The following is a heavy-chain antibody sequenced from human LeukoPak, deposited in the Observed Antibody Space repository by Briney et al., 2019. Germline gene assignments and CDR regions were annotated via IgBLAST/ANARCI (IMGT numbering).Heavy chain of an antibody. D-gene: IGHD1-26*01. V-gene: IGHV3-30*02. J-gene: IGHJ6*03. CDR2: IRHDGGNA. Sequence: PGGSLRLACAASGFSFSNYGMHWVRQAPGKGLEWVTFIRHDGGNAYYADSVKGRFTISRDNSKNTLYLQMNGLRAEDTAVYYCAASGSYLDYYYYMDVWGNGTTVTVSS. CDR1: GFSFSNYG. CDR3: AASGSYLDYYYYMDV.